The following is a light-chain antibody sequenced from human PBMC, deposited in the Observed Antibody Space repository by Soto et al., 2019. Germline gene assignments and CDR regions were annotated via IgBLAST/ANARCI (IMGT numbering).Light chain of an antibody. CDR3: SSYTSRSTLVV. CDR1: SSDVGAYNY. V-gene: IGLV2-14*01. CDR2: EVT. J-gene: IGLJ2*01. Sequence: QSALTQPASVSGSPGQSITISCTGSSSDVGAYNYVSWYQQHPGKDPRLMIYEVTNRPSGVSNRFSGSKSGNTASLTIAGLRAGDEAEYYCSSYTSRSTLVVFGGGTTLTV.